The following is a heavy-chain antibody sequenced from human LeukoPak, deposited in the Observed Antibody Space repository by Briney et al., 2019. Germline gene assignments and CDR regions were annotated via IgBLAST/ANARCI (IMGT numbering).Heavy chain of an antibody. CDR3: ARDARFGELVDY. D-gene: IGHD3-10*01. Sequence: SETLSLTCAVYGGSFSGYYWSWIRQPPGKGPEWIGEINSSGTVNYNPSLRNRVTISVDMSKKQFSLKLASVTAADTAMYYCARDARFGELVDYWGRGTLSPSPQ. V-gene: IGHV4-34*01. CDR1: GGSFSGYY. J-gene: IGHJ4*02. CDR2: INSSGTV.